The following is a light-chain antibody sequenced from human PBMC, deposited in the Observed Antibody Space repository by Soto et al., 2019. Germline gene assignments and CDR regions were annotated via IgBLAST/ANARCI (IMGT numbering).Light chain of an antibody. J-gene: IGKJ1*01. CDR3: QQSYSFPRT. CDR1: QDISKC. Sequence: DIQVTQSPSSLSASVGDRVTITCQASQDISKCLNWYQQKPGKAPNLLIHAAFNLQSGVPSRFSGSGSGTDFTLTISSLQPEDFATYYCQQSYSFPRTFGQGTKVEIK. V-gene: IGKV1-39*01. CDR2: AAF.